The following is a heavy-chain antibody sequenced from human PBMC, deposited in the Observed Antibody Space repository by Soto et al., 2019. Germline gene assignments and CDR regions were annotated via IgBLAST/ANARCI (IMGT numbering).Heavy chain of an antibody. D-gene: IGHD5-12*01. V-gene: IGHV1-69*12. CDR2: IIPIFGTA. Sequence: QVQLVQSGAEVKKPGSSVTVSCKASGGTFSSYTISWVRQAPGQGLEWMGGIIPIFGTANYAQKFQGRVTITADESTSTAYMELSSLRSEDTAVYYCARGNHRWLQLWYFDLWGRGTLDPVSS. CDR1: GGTFSSYT. CDR3: ARGNHRWLQLWYFDL. J-gene: IGHJ2*01.